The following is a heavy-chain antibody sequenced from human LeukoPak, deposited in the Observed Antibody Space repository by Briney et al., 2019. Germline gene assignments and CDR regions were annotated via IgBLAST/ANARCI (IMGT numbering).Heavy chain of an antibody. CDR2: ISSSSSYI. CDR1: GGSISSFY. D-gene: IGHD3-10*01. Sequence: ETLSLTCTVSGGSISSFYWSWIRQPPGRGLEWVSSISSSSSYIYYADSVKGRFTISRDNAKNSLYLQMNSLRAEDTAVYYCAGEGSNYWGQGTLVTVSS. CDR3: AGEGSNY. J-gene: IGHJ4*02. V-gene: IGHV3-21*01.